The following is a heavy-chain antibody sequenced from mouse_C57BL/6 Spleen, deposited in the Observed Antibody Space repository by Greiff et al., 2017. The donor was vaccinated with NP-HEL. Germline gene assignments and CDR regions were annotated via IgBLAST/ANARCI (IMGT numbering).Heavy chain of an antibody. CDR3: ARRGANWEGYFDY. CDR2: IYPGDGDT. V-gene: IGHV1-80*01. Sequence: QVQLKESGAELVKPGASVKISCKASGYAFSSYWMNWVKQRPGKGLEWIGQIYPGDGDTNYNGKFKGKATLTADKSSSTAYMQLSSLTSEDSAVYFCARRGANWEGYFDYWGQGTTLTVSS. CDR1: GYAFSSYW. J-gene: IGHJ2*01. D-gene: IGHD4-1*01.